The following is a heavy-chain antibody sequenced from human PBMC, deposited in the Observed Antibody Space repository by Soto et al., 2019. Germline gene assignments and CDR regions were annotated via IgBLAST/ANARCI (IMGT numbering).Heavy chain of an antibody. CDR1: GFTFSSYA. Sequence: GGSLRLSCAASGFTFSSYAMSWVRQAPGKGLEWVSAISGSGGSTYYADSVKGRFTISRDNSKNTLYLQMNSLRAEDTAVYYCAKLIFDPTRFSGGYDGWDDDAFDIWGQGTMVTVSS. CDR2: ISGSGGST. J-gene: IGHJ3*02. D-gene: IGHD5-12*01. V-gene: IGHV3-23*01. CDR3: AKLIFDPTRFSGGYDGWDDDAFDI.